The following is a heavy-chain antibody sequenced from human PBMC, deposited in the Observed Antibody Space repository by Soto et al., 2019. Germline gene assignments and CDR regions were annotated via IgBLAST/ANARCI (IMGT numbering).Heavy chain of an antibody. D-gene: IGHD2-15*01. CDR1: GGSISSGAYS. CDR3: ARTLDYGGSAGTNWFDP. V-gene: IGHV4-30-2*01. Sequence: QLQLQESGSGLVKPSKTLSLTCTVSGGSISSGAYSWSWIRLPPGKRLEWIGYIYHRGTSHYNPSLKSRVTMSVDRSRNQFSLNLRSVTAADTAVYYCARTLDYGGSAGTNWFDPWGQGTLVTVSS. CDR2: IYHRGTS. J-gene: IGHJ5*02.